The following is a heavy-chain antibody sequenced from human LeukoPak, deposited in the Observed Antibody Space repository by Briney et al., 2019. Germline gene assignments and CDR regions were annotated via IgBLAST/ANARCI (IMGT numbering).Heavy chain of an antibody. J-gene: IGHJ5*02. V-gene: IGHV4-39*01. Sequence: SEALFLTCTVSGGSISSSSYYWGWIRQPPGKGLEWIGSIYYSGSTYYNPSLKSRVTISVDTSKNQFSLKLSSVTAADTAVYYCAGIWLVLYSWFDPWGQGTLVTVSS. CDR2: IYYSGST. CDR3: AGIWLVLYSWFDP. CDR1: GGSISSSSYY. D-gene: IGHD6-19*01.